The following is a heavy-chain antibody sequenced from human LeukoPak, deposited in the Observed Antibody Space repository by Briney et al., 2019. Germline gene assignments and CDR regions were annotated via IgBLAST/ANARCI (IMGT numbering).Heavy chain of an antibody. V-gene: IGHV4-59*08. D-gene: IGHD6-13*01. J-gene: IGHJ4*02. CDR2: MYNSGCT. Sequence: SETLSLTCTVPGGSISSYFWSWIRQPPGKGLEWIGYMYNSGCTNYNPSLKSRVTISVDSSKNQFSQKLSSVTAADTAVYYCARHREAAAFSGFDYWGQGTLVTVSS. CDR3: ARHREAAAFSGFDY. CDR1: GGSISSYF.